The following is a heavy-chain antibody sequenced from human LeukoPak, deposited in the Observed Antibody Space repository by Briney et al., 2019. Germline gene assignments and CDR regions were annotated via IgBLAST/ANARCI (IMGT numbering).Heavy chain of an antibody. Sequence: SETLSLTCTVSGGSISSSSYYWTWIRQPPGKGLEWIGYIFHSGSTNYNPSLKSRVTISMDTSKNQFSLRLSSVTAADTAVYYCASDWDDVFDIWGQGTLVSVSS. CDR3: ASDWDDVFDI. CDR2: IFHSGST. CDR1: GGSISSSSYY. J-gene: IGHJ3*02. V-gene: IGHV4-61*01. D-gene: IGHD1-26*01.